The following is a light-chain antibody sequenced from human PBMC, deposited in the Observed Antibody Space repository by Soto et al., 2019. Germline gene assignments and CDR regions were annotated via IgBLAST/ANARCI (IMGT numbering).Light chain of an antibody. CDR1: ESIRSYS. J-gene: IGKJ4*01. CDR2: GAS. CDR3: QQYD. V-gene: IGKV3-20*01. Sequence: DSVSTQSPGTLSLSPGERATLSCRTSESIRSYSLAWYQQRPGQAPRLLIYGASSRATGVPDRFSGSGSGTDFTPTITRLEPEDFAVYYCQQYDFGGGTKVDIK.